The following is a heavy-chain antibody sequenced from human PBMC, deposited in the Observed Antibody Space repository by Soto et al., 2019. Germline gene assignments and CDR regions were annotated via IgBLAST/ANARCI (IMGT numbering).Heavy chain of an antibody. Sequence: EVQLVESGGGLVKPGGSLRLSCAASGFTFSNAWMNWVRQAPGKGLEWVGRIKSKTDGGTTDYAAPVKGRFTISRDDSKNTLYLKMNSLKTEDTAVYYCTTDHIVLMVYAIRDYWGQGTLVTVSS. D-gene: IGHD2-8*01. CDR3: TTDHIVLMVYAIRDY. J-gene: IGHJ4*02. V-gene: IGHV3-15*07. CDR1: GFTFSNAW. CDR2: IKSKTDGGTT.